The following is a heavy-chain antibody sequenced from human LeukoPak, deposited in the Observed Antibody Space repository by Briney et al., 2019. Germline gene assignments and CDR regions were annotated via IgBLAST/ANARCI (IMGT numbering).Heavy chain of an antibody. CDR1: GFTFSSCA. Sequence: PGGPLRLSCAASGFTFSSCAMHWVRQAPGKGLEWVAIISYDGSNKYYADSVKGRFTISRDNSKNTLYLQMNSLRAEDTAVYYCAKGLQGYYYYMDVWGKGTTVTVSS. CDR3: AKGLQGYYYYMDV. V-gene: IGHV3-30*04. CDR2: ISYDGSNK. D-gene: IGHD2-15*01. J-gene: IGHJ6*03.